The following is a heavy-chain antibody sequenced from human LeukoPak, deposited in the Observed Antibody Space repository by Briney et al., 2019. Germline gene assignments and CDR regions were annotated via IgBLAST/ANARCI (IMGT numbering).Heavy chain of an antibody. CDR2: ISSSSSYI. CDR3: ARESEEWEPGGGAFDI. V-gene: IGHV3-21*01. Sequence: GGSLRLSRAASGFTFSSYSMNWVREAPGKGVEWVSSISSSSSYIYYEDSVKSRFTISRDNAKNSLYLKLSSVRAEDTAVYYCARESEEWEPGGGAFDIWGQGTMVTVSS. CDR1: GFTFSSYS. D-gene: IGHD1-26*01. J-gene: IGHJ3*02.